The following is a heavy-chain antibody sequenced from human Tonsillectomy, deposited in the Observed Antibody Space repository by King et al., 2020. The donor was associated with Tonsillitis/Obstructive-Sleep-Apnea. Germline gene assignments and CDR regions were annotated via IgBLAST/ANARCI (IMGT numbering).Heavy chain of an antibody. J-gene: IGHJ5*02. D-gene: IGHD6-13*01. CDR3: AHRLGIAAADNWFDP. CDR2: IYWDDDK. Sequence: ITLQESGPTLVKPTQTLTLTCTFSGFSLSTSGVGVGWIRQPPGKALEWLALIYWDDDKRYSPSLKSRLTITKDTSKNQVVLTMTNMDPVDTATYYCAHRLGIAAADNWFDPWGQGTLVTVSS. V-gene: IGHV2-5*02. CDR1: GFSLSTSGVG.